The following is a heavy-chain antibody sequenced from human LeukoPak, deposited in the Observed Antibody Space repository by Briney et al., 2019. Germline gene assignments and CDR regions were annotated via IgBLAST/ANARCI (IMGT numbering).Heavy chain of an antibody. Sequence: PSETLSLTCTVSGGSISSYYWSWIRQPPGKGLEWIGYIYYSGSTNYNPSLKSRVTISVDTSKNQFFLKLSSVTAADTAVYYCARGDGYNYPTDYWGQGTLVTVSS. CDR1: GGSISSYY. J-gene: IGHJ4*02. D-gene: IGHD5-24*01. CDR2: IYYSGST. V-gene: IGHV4-59*01. CDR3: ARGDGYNYPTDY.